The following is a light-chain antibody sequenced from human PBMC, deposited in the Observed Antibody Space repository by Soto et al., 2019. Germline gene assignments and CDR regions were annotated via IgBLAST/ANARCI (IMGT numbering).Light chain of an antibody. CDR3: QQCYENPT. J-gene: IGKJ3*01. V-gene: IGKV1-39*01. CDR1: QNIRNY. CDR2: TAS. Sequence: DIQMTQSPSSLSASVGDRVTITCRASQNIRNYLNWYQQKPGKAPKLLISTASTLQNGVPSRFSGSGSGTDFTLTISSLQVEDFATYFCQQCYENPTFGPGTKVNIK.